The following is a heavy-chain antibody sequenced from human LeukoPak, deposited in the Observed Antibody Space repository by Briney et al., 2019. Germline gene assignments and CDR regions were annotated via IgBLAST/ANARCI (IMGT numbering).Heavy chain of an antibody. D-gene: IGHD4-17*01. CDR1: GFTFSSYS. Sequence: GGSLRLSCAASGFTFSSYSMNWVRQAPGKGLEWVSSISSSSSYIYYADSVKGRFTISRDNSRNTLYLQMNSLRAEDTAVYYCASYFHYGDYASLSYWGQGTLVTVSS. CDR2: ISSSSSYI. V-gene: IGHV3-21*04. CDR3: ASYFHYGDYASLSY. J-gene: IGHJ4*02.